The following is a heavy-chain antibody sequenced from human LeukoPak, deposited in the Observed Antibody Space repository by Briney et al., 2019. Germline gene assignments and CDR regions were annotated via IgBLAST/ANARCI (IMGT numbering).Heavy chain of an antibody. J-gene: IGHJ4*02. Sequence: PGGSLRLSCAASGFTFSSYAMSWVRQAPGKGLEWVSAISGSGGSTYYADSVRGRFTISRDNSKNTLYLQMDSLRAEDTAVYYCAKSGSSGPAYFDYWGQGTLVTVSS. V-gene: IGHV3-23*01. CDR2: ISGSGGST. D-gene: IGHD3-22*01. CDR1: GFTFSSYA. CDR3: AKSGSSGPAYFDY.